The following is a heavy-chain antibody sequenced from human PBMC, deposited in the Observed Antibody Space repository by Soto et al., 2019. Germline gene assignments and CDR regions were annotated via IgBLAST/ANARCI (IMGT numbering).Heavy chain of an antibody. J-gene: IGHJ4*02. CDR3: ARDESYCGGGTCYSLVY. CDR2: INTSSGST. CDR1: GYTFTSHS. V-gene: IGHV1-46*01. D-gene: IGHD2-15*01. Sequence: ASVKVSCKASGYTFTSHSMHWVRQAPGQGLEWMGIINTSSGSTRCAEKFQDRVTLTRDTSTRTVYMELSSLRSEDTAVYYCARDESYCGGGTCYSLVYWGQGTLVTVSS.